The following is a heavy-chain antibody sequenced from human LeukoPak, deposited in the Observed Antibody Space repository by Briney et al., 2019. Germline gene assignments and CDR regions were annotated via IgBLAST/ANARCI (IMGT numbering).Heavy chain of an antibody. Sequence: GGSLRLSCSASGFTFSSYSMHWVRQAPGKGLEYVSGISSNGGSKNYADSVKGRFTISRDNSKNTLYLQMSSLRPEDTAVYYCVASPDIVAPFDYWGQGTLVTVSS. J-gene: IGHJ4*02. D-gene: IGHD5-12*01. CDR2: ISSNGGSK. CDR3: VASPDIVAPFDY. CDR1: GFTFSSYS. V-gene: IGHV3-64D*09.